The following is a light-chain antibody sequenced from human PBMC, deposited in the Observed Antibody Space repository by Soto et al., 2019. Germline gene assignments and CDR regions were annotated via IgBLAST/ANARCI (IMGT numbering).Light chain of an antibody. CDR2: EAS. CDR1: QGVSSY. Sequence: EIVLTQSPATLSLSPGERATLSCRASQGVSSYLAWYQQKPGQAPSLLIYEASSRATGIPARFSGSGSGTDFTLTISSLGPEDFAVYYCLQRGNWPWTFGQGTKVEIK. J-gene: IGKJ1*01. V-gene: IGKV3-11*01. CDR3: LQRGNWPWT.